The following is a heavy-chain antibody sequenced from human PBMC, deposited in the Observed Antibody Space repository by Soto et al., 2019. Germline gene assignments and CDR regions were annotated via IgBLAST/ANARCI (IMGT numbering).Heavy chain of an antibody. D-gene: IGHD2-2*01. Sequence: GGSLRLSCAASGFTFSSYSMNWVRQAPGKGLEWVSSISSSSSYIYYADSVKGRFTISRDNAKNSLYLQMNSLRAEDTAVYYCARKPSDSSSPPDVVVPAAPDYWGQGTRVTVAS. V-gene: IGHV3-21*01. CDR2: ISSSSSYI. J-gene: IGHJ4*02. CDR3: ARKPSDSSSPPDVVVPAAPDY. CDR1: GFTFSSYS.